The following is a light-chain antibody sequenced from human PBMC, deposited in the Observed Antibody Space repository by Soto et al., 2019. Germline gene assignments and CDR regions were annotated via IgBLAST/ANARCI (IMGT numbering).Light chain of an antibody. V-gene: IGKV3-20*02. CDR2: GAS. CDR3: QQRHMWPIT. J-gene: IGKJ5*01. CDR1: QRVNSRY. Sequence: EIVLTQSPGSLSFSAGERATLSCRASQRVNSRYLAWYQQKPGQAPRLLIYGASSRATGIPPRFSGSGSGTDFTLTISSLEPEDSAVYYCQQRHMWPITFGQGTRLEIK.